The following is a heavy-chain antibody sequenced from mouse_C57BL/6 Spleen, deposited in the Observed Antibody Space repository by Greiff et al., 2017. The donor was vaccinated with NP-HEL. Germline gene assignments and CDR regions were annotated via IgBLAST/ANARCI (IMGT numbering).Heavy chain of an antibody. CDR2: FHPYNDDT. J-gene: IGHJ2*01. D-gene: IGHD3-2*02. CDR1: GYTFTTYP. Sequence: QVQLQQSGAELVKPGASVQMSCKASGYTFTTYPIEWMKQNHGKSLEWIGNFHPYNDDTKYNEKFKGKATLTVEQSSSTVYLELSRLTSDDAAVYYCARGGSGYHYFDYWGQGTTLTVSS. V-gene: IGHV1-47*01. CDR3: ARGGSGYHYFDY.